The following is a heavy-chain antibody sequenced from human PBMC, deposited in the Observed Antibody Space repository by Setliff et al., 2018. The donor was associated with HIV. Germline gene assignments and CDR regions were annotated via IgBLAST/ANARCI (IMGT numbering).Heavy chain of an antibody. CDR3: ARVVSGTGYYFDY. D-gene: IGHD6-19*01. J-gene: IGHJ4*02. V-gene: IGHV4-39*07. CDR2: IYYTGTT. Sequence: SETLSLTCTVSGGSISSSRYFWGWIRQPPGKRLEWIGSIYYTGTTYYNPSLKSRVTISVDTSKNQFSLSLSSETAADTAVYFCARVVSGTGYYFDYWGLGTLVTVSS. CDR1: GGSISSSRYF.